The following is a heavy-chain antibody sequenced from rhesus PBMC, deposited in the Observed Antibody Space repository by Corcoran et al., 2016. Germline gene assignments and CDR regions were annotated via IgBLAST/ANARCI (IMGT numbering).Heavy chain of an antibody. D-gene: IGHD3-16*01. J-gene: IGHJ4*01. Sequence: QVQLQESGPGLVKPSETLSLTCAVSGGSISGYYYWSWIRQPPGTGLEWIGSIYGSGGSNYLNPSLKSRVTLSVDASKNQFARKLSSVTAADTAVYYCASDSYSGRYYHCDYWGQGVLVTVSS. V-gene: IGHV4S14*01. CDR1: GGSISGYYY. CDR3: ASDSYSGRYYHCDY. CDR2: IYGSGGSN.